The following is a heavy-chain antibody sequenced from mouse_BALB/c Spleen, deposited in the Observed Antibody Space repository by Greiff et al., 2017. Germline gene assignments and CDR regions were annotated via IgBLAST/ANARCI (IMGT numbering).Heavy chain of an antibody. Sequence: QVQLQQSGTVLARPGASVKMSCKASGYSFTSYWMHWVKQRPGQGLEWIGAIYPGNSDTSYNQKFKGKATLTVDKSSSTAYMHLSSLTSEDSAVYYCARDWPAWFAYWGQGTLVTVSA. CDR3: ARDWPAWFAY. CDR1: GYSFTSYW. CDR2: IYPGNSDT. V-gene: IGHV1-87*01. J-gene: IGHJ3*01. D-gene: IGHD4-1*01.